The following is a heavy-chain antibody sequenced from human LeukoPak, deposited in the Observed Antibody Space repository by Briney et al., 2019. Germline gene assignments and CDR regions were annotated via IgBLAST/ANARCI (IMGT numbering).Heavy chain of an antibody. CDR1: GFTFSSYA. CDR2: ISYDGSNK. Sequence: GRSLRLSCAASGFTFSSYAMHWVRQAPGKGLEWVAVISYDGSNKYYADSVKGRFTISRDNSKNTLYLQMNSLRAEDTAVYYCARGSRSYGFAGPIDYWGQGTLVTVSS. J-gene: IGHJ4*02. V-gene: IGHV3-30*04. CDR3: ARGSRSYGFAGPIDY. D-gene: IGHD5-18*01.